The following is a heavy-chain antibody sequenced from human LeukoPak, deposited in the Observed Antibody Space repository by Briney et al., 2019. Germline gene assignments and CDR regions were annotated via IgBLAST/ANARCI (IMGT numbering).Heavy chain of an antibody. D-gene: IGHD2-21*02. Sequence: PGGSLRLSCTASGFTFRSSAMSWVRQAPGKGLEWVAVIWYDGSNKYYADSVKGRFTISRDNSKNTLYLQMNSLRAEDTAVYYCARAMTATSYYYYGMDVWGQGTTVTVSS. J-gene: IGHJ6*02. CDR1: GFTFRSSA. V-gene: IGHV3-33*08. CDR3: ARAMTATSYYYYGMDV. CDR2: IWYDGSNK.